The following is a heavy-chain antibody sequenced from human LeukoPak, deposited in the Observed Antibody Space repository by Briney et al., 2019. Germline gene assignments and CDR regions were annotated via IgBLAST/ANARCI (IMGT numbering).Heavy chain of an antibody. V-gene: IGHV3-23*01. D-gene: IGHD1-26*01. CDR3: AKDYSGSYCYFDY. J-gene: IGHJ4*02. Sequence: GGSLRLSCAASGFTFSTFAMSWVREAPGKGLEWVSTISGSGGSGGRTYYADSVKGRFTISRDNSKKTLYLQMNSLRADDTAVYYCAKDYSGSYCYFDYWGQGTLVTVSS. CDR1: GFTFSTFA. CDR2: ISGSGGSGGRT.